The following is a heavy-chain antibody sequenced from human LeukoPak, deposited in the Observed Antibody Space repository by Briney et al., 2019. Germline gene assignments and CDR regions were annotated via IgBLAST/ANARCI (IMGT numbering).Heavy chain of an antibody. V-gene: IGHV3-23*01. CDR3: ARDRGRYYDSRGFYWGYYFDS. J-gene: IGHJ4*02. D-gene: IGHD3-22*01. Sequence: GGSLRLSCAASGFTFSTYAVNRVRQAPGKGLEWVSTISGSGDSTYYADSVKGRFTISRDNSKDTLYLQMRSVRVDDTAVYYCARDRGRYYDSRGFYWGYYFDSWGQGILVTVST. CDR2: ISGSGDST. CDR1: GFTFSTYA.